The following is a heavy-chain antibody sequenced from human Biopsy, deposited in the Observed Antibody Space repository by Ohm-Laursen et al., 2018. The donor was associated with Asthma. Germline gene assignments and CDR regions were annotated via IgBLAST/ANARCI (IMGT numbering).Heavy chain of an antibody. Sequence: GASVKVSCKASGYTFTSYAMHWVRQAPGQRLEWMGWINAGNGNTKYSQKFQGRVTITRDTSASTAYMELSSLRSEDTAVYYCARESSVAGSSDFDYWGQGTLVTVSS. CDR3: ARESSVAGSSDFDY. CDR1: GYTFTSYA. J-gene: IGHJ4*02. D-gene: IGHD6-19*01. CDR2: INAGNGNT. V-gene: IGHV1-3*01.